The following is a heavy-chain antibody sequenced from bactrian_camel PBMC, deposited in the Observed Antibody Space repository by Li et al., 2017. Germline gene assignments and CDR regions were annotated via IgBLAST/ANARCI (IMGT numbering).Heavy chain of an antibody. CDR3: AASRWGGLAVANYNY. Sequence: VQLVESGGGSVQAGGSLRLSCAASGNTYMRTWIGWFRQAPGKEREGVAFIYTVNDGTGYADSVQGRFTISQDNAKNSNTVYLQRHSPKTEDTAMYYGAASRWGGLAVANYNYWGQGTQVTVS. CDR1: GNTYMRTW. V-gene: IGHV3S1*01. D-gene: IGHD6*01. J-gene: IGHJ4*01. CDR2: IYTVNDGT.